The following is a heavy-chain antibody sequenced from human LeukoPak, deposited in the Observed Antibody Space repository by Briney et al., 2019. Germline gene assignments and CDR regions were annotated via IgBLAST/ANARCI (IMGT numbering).Heavy chain of an antibody. CDR3: ARIGWNDAFDT. CDR1: GFTFSSYG. CDR2: ISSSSSYI. J-gene: IGHJ3*02. V-gene: IGHV3-21*01. Sequence: GGSLRLSCAASGFTFSSYGMNWVRPAPGKGLEWVSSISSSSSYIYYADSVKGRFTISRDNAKNSLHLQMNSLRAEDTAVYYCARIGWNDAFDTWGQGTMVTVSS. D-gene: IGHD1-1*01.